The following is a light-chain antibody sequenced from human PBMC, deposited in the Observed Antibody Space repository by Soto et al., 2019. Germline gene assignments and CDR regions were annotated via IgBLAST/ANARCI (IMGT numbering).Light chain of an antibody. J-gene: IGLJ1*01. V-gene: IGLV2-14*01. CDR1: SSDVGVYNH. CDR3: SSYTSSSTYV. CDR2: EVT. Sequence: QSALTQPASVSGSPGQSITISCTGTSSDVGVYNHVSWYQHHPGKAPQLMIYEVTNRPSGVSHRFSGSKSGNTASLTISGLQAEDEAHYYCSSYTSSSTYVFGTGTKVTVL.